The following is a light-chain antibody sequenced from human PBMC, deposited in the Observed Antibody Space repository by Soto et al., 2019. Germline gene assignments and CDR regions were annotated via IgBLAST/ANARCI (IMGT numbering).Light chain of an antibody. CDR2: GVN. V-gene: IGLV2-14*01. CDR1: SSYFGGSHY. CDR3: SSYISSNTLEV. J-gene: IGLJ1*01. Sequence: QSVLIQPASVSGTPGQTITISCTGTSSYFGGSHYVTWYQQHPDRSPKLLIYGVNYRPSGVSSRFSGSKSGNSASLAICGLQAEDEADYYCSSYISSNTLEVFGVGTKVTVL.